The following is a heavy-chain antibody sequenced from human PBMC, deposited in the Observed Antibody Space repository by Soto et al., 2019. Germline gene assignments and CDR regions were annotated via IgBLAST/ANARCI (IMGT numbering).Heavy chain of an antibody. CDR1: GYTFTGYY. D-gene: IGHD3-10*01. Sequence: ASVKVSCKASGYTFTGYYMYWVRQAPGQGLEWMGWINPNSGGTNYAQKFQGRVTMTRDTSISTAYMELSRLRSDDTAVYYCAREDYYYGSGSGYYGMDVWGQGTTVTVSS. V-gene: IGHV1-2*02. J-gene: IGHJ6*02. CDR2: INPNSGGT. CDR3: AREDYYYGSGSGYYGMDV.